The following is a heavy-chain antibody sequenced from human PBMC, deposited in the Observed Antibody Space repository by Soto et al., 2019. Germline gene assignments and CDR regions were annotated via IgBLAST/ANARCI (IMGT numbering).Heavy chain of an antibody. CDR1: GGSISSYY. Sequence: PSETLSLTCTVSGGSISSYYWSWIRQPPGKGLEWIGYIYYSGSTNYNPSLMSRVTISVDTSKNQFSLKLSSVTAADTAVYYCARLDYYGSSSGRSYYYYMDVWGKGTTVTVSS. CDR2: IYYSGST. D-gene: IGHD3-10*01. J-gene: IGHJ6*03. CDR3: ARLDYYGSSSGRSYYYYMDV. V-gene: IGHV4-59*08.